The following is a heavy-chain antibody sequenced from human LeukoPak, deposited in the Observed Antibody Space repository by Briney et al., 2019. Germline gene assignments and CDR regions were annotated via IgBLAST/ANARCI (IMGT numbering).Heavy chain of an antibody. CDR1: GFLFSSYG. CDR3: AKGFAAAGHMRTQHYFDY. CDR2: IRYDGSNK. D-gene: IGHD6-13*01. V-gene: IGHV3-30*02. Sequence: PGGSLRLSCAASGFLFSSYGMNWVRQAPGKGLEWVAFIRYDGSNKYYADSVKGRFTISRDTPKNTLYLQMNSLRPEDTAVYFCAKGFAAAGHMRTQHYFDYWGQGTLVTVSS. J-gene: IGHJ4*02.